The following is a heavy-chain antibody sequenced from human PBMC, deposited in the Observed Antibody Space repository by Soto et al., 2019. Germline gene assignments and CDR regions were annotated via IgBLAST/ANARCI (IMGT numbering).Heavy chain of an antibody. CDR1: GFAFSSYS. J-gene: IGHJ4*02. V-gene: IGHV3-48*01. CDR2: ISSSTSSI. Sequence: EVQLVESGGGLAQPGGSLRLSCAASGFAFSSYSMNWVRQAPGKGLEWVSYISSSTSSIYYADSVKGRFTISRDNAKNSLYLQMNSLRAEDTAVYYCASRFDNWGQGTLVTVSS. CDR3: ASRFDN.